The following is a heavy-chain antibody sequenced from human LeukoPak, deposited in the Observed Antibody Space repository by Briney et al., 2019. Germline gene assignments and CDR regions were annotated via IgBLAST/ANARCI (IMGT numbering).Heavy chain of an antibody. D-gene: IGHD3-10*01. CDR1: GFTFSNYA. V-gene: IGHV3-21*01. CDR2: ISSSSSYI. J-gene: IGHJ4*02. CDR3: ARDRSPYGSGSSDY. Sequence: GGSLRLSCAASGFTFSNYAMSWVRQAPGKGLEWVSSISSSSSYIYYADSVKGRFTISRDNAKNSLYLQMNSLRAEDTAVYYCARDRSPYGSGSSDYWGQGTLVTVSS.